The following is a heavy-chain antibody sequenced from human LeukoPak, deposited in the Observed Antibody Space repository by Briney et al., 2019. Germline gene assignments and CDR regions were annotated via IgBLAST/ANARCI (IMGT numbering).Heavy chain of an antibody. CDR3: ARVRARPWLVVY. V-gene: IGHV1-46*01. Sequence: ASVKVSCKASGYTFTSYYMHWVRQAPGQGLEWVGIINPSGGSTSYAQKFQGRVTMTRDTSTSTVYMELSSLRSEDTAVYYCARVRARPWLVVYWGQGTLVTVSS. D-gene: IGHD6-6*01. CDR1: GYTFTSYY. J-gene: IGHJ4*02. CDR2: INPSGGST.